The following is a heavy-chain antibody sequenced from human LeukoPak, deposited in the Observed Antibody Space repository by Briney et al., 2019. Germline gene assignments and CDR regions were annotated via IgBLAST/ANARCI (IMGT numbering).Heavy chain of an antibody. CDR3: ARGDCSGGSCYPYYYYGMDV. J-gene: IGHJ6*02. CDR1: GGFISSYY. CDR2: IYYSGST. V-gene: IGHV4-59*01. Sequence: SETLSLTCTVSGGFISSYYWSWIRQPPGKGLEWIGYIYYSGSTNYNPSLKSRVTISVDTSKNQFSLKLSSVTAADTAVYYCARGDCSGGSCYPYYYYGMDVWGQGTTVTVSS. D-gene: IGHD2-15*01.